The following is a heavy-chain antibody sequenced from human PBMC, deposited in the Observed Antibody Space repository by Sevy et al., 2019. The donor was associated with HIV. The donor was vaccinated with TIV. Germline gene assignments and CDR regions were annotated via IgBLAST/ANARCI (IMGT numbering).Heavy chain of an antibody. CDR1: GFTFSSYA. J-gene: IGHJ4*02. CDR2: ISGSGGST. CDR3: AKDSRLYYYGSGSYYGFDY. V-gene: IGHV3-23*01. D-gene: IGHD3-10*01. Sequence: GGSLRLSCAASGFTFSSYAMSWVRQAPGKELEWVSAISGSGGSTYYADSVKGRFTISRDNSKNTLYLQMNSLRAEDTAVYYCAKDSRLYYYGSGSYYGFDYWGQGTLVTVSS.